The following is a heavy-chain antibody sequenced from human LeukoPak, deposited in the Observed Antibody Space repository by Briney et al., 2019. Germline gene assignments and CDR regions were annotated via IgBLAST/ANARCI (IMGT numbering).Heavy chain of an antibody. CDR3: ARGDYSDRSVYYHD. V-gene: IGHV1-2*02. Sequence: ASVKVSCKTSGFTFRGYYMHWVRQAPGQGLEWMGWINPSTGVANYAQKFQGRVTMTRDTSTSTAYMELSRLRSDDTAIYYCARGDYSDRSVYYHDWGQGTLVTVSS. J-gene: IGHJ4*02. D-gene: IGHD3-22*01. CDR1: GFTFRGYY. CDR2: INPSTGVA.